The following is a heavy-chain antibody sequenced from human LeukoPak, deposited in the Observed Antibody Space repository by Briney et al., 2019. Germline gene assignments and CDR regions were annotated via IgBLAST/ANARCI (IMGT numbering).Heavy chain of an antibody. V-gene: IGHV3-15*01. D-gene: IGHD4/OR15-4a*01. J-gene: IGHJ4*02. CDR1: GFTFSNAW. CDR2: IKRKTDGGTT. CDR3: TTLGAFDY. Sequence: GGSLRLSCAASGFTFSNAWMSCVRQAPGKGLEWVGRIKRKTDGGTTDYAAPVKGRFSISRDDSKNTLYLQMNSLKTEDTAVYYCTTLGAFDYWGLGTLVTVSS.